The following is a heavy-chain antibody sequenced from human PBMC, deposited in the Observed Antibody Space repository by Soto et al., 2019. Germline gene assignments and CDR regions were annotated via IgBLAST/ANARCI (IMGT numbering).Heavy chain of an antibody. CDR3: ARGPRESGEWLLCDY. CDR1: GYTFTTYE. Sequence: ASVNVSCKASGYTFTTYEINWVRQATGQGLEWMGRMNPNDGNTGYAQKFQGRVTMTRNTSVTTAYMELSGLRSDDTAVYYCARGPRESGEWLLCDYSVEEALVNGSA. J-gene: IGHJ4*02. CDR2: MNPNDGNT. D-gene: IGHD3-3*01. V-gene: IGHV1-8*02.